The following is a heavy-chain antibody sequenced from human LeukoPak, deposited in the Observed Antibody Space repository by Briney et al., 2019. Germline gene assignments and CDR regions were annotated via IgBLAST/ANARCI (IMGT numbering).Heavy chain of an antibody. D-gene: IGHD1-26*01. CDR2: ISGGGDST. J-gene: IGHJ4*02. CDR3: AKGASSSSAPLSGSHLFDY. Sequence: GSLRLSCAASGFTFSTYAMSWVRQAPGQGLEWVSVISGGGDSTDYADSVKGRLTISRDNSKNTLYLQMNSLRAEDTAVYYCAKGASSSSAPLSGSHLFDYWGQGALVTVSS. V-gene: IGHV3-23*01. CDR1: GFTFSTYA.